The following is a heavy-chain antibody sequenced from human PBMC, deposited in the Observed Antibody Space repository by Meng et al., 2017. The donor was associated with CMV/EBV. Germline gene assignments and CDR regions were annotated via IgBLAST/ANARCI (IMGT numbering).Heavy chain of an antibody. Sequence: SGPTLVKPTQTLTLTCTFSGFSLSTSGVGVGWIRQPPGKALEWLALIYWNDDKRYSPSLKSRLTITEDTSKNQVVLTMTNMDPVDTATYYCAHRYYDSSIGWFDPWGQGTLVTVSS. CDR3: AHRYYDSSIGWFDP. CDR1: GFSLSTSGVG. J-gene: IGHJ5*02. V-gene: IGHV2-5*01. CDR2: IYWNDDK. D-gene: IGHD3-22*01.